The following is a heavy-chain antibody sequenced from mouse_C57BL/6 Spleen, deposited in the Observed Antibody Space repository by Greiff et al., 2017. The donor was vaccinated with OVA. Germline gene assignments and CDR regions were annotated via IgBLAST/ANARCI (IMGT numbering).Heavy chain of an antibody. V-gene: IGHV5-17*01. J-gene: IGHJ4*01. Sequence: EVMLVESGVGLVKPGGSLKLSCAASGFTFSDYGMHWVRQAPEKGLEWVAYISSGSSTIYYADTVKGRFTISRDNAKNTLFLQMTSLRSEDTAMYYCARETYYSNYVEAMDYWGQGTSVTVSS. CDR3: ARETYYSNYVEAMDY. CDR1: GFTFSDYG. D-gene: IGHD2-5*01. CDR2: ISSGSSTI.